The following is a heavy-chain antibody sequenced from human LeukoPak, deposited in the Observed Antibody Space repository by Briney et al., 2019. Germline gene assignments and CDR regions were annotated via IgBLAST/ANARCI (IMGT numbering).Heavy chain of an antibody. CDR1: GYTFTSYA. Sequence: ASVKVSCKASGYTFTSYAMHWVRQAPGQRLEWMGWINAGNGNTKYSQKFQGRVTITRDTSASTAYMELSSLRSEDTAIYYCARDGSFGFFDYWGQGTLVTVSS. J-gene: IGHJ4*02. CDR3: ARDGSFGFFDY. V-gene: IGHV1-3*01. CDR2: INAGNGNT. D-gene: IGHD3-3*01.